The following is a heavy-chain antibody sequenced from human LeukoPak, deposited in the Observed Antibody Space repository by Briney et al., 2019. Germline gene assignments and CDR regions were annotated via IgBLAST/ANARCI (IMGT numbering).Heavy chain of an antibody. Sequence: PGGSLRLSCAASGFTFSSYAMSWVRQAPGKGLEWVSAISGSGGSTYYADSVKGRFTISRDNSKNTLYLQMNSLRAEDTAVYYRAKVTPYYYDSSGNSYWGQGTLVTVSS. D-gene: IGHD3-22*01. CDR2: ISGSGGST. J-gene: IGHJ4*02. V-gene: IGHV3-23*01. CDR3: AKVTPYYYDSSGNSY. CDR1: GFTFSSYA.